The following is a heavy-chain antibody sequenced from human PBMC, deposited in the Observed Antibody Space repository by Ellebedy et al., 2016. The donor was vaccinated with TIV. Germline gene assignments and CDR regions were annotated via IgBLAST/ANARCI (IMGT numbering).Heavy chain of an antibody. CDR2: FGTAGDT. D-gene: IGHD3-16*01. V-gene: IGHV3-13*01. Sequence: GGSLRLSCSASGFTFSNYYMHWVRQTTGKRLEWVAAFGTAGDTYYSGSVKGRFTISREDAKNSLFLQMNSLRAGDTAVYYCARDRGERGFLSFLDLWGQGTLVTVST. J-gene: IGHJ5*02. CDR1: GFTFSNYY. CDR3: ARDRGERGFLSFLDL.